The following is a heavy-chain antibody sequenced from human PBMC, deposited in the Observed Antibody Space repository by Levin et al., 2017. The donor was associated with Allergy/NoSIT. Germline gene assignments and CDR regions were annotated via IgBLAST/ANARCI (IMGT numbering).Heavy chain of an antibody. D-gene: IGHD6-6*01. CDR3: ARDREYSSSFDY. Sequence: GGSLRLSCKASGYTFTGYYMHWVRQAPGQGLEWMGWINPNSGGTNYAQKFQGRVTMTRDTSISTAYMELSRLRSDDTAVYYCARDREYSSSFDYWGQGTLVTVSS. CDR2: INPNSGGT. V-gene: IGHV1-2*02. CDR1: GYTFTGYY. J-gene: IGHJ4*02.